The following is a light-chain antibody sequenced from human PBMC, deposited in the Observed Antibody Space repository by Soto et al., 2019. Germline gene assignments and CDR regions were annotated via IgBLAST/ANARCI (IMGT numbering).Light chain of an antibody. CDR3: QQHINWPLT. J-gene: IGKJ4*01. Sequence: EVVLTQSPVTLSLSPGERATLSCRASQTVSSSLAWYQQKPGQAPRLLIYEVSNRATGIPARFSGSGSGADFTLTTSSLEPGDFALYYCQQHINWPLTFGGGTKVDIK. CDR1: QTVSSS. CDR2: EVS. V-gene: IGKV3-11*01.